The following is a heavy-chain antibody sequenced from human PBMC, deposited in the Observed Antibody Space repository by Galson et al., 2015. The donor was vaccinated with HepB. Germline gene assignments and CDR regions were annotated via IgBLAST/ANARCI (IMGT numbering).Heavy chain of an antibody. V-gene: IGHV1-2*04. D-gene: IGHD3-22*01. CDR3: AREVNDYYDSSGYRTFDY. CDR2: INPNSGGT. J-gene: IGHJ4*02. Sequence: SVKVSCKASGYTFTGYYMHWARQAPGQGLEWMGWINPNSGGTNYAQKFQGWVTMTRDTSISTAYMELSRLRSDDTAVYYCAREVNDYYDSSGYRTFDYWGQGTLVTVSS. CDR1: GYTFTGYY.